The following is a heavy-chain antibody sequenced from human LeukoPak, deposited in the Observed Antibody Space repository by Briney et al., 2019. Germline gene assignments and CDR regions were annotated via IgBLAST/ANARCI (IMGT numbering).Heavy chain of an antibody. CDR2: IKTDGSIT. J-gene: IGHJ4*02. CDR3: ARDRTVTTLFDY. CDR1: GFTFSSYW. D-gene: IGHD4-17*01. V-gene: IGHV3-74*01. Sequence: PGGSLRLSCAASGFTFSSYWMHWFRHAPGKGLVWVSRIKTDGSITGYADSVKGRFTISRDNAKNTLYLQMNSLRAEDTAVYYCARDRTVTTLFDYWGQGTLVTVSS.